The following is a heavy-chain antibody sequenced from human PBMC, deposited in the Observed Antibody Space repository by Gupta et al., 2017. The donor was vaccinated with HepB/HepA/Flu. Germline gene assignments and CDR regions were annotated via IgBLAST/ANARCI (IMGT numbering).Heavy chain of an antibody. V-gene: IGHV1-18*01. CDR3: ARGWNDGWNYYYMDV. Sequence: QVQLVQSGAEVKKPGASVKVSCKASGYTFTSYGISWVRQAPGQGLEWMGWISAYNGNTNYEQNIQGRVTMTTDTSTSTAYMELRSLRSDDTAVYYCARGWNDGWNYYYMDVWGKGTTVTVSS. J-gene: IGHJ6*03. CDR2: ISAYNGNT. CDR1: GYTFTSYG. D-gene: IGHD1-1*01.